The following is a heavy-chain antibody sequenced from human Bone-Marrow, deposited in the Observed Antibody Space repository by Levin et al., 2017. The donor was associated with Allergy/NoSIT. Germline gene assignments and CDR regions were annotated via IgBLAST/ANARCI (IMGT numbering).Heavy chain of an antibody. D-gene: IGHD3-16*01. CDR1: GYTFTDYY. V-gene: IGHV1-2*02. J-gene: IGHJ6*02. CDR2: VHPNSGGK. CDR3: ARGGITLWGSHMDV. Sequence: VASVKVSCEASGYTFTDYYIHWMRQAPGQGLEWMGWVHPNSGGKDYAQKYEARVTMTRDTSLRTAYMDLSSLTSDDTAVYYCARGGITLWGSHMDVWGQGTAVYVSS.